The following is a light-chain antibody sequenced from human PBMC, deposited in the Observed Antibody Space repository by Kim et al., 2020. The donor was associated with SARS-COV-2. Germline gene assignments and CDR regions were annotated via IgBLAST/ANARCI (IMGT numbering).Light chain of an antibody. CDR3: QSYDSNIGV. CDR2: EDN. J-gene: IGLJ3*02. CDR1: SGSIASNY. V-gene: IGLV6-57*01. Sequence: GKPLTISCTRSSGSIASNYVQWYQQRPGSSPTTVIYEDNERPSGVPDRFSGSIDSSSNSASLTISGLKAEDEADYYCQSYDSNIGVFGGGTQLTVL.